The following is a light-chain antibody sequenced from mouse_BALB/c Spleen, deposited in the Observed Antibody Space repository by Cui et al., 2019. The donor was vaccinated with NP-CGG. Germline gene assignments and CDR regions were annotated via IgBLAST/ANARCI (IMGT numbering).Light chain of an antibody. Sequence: QAVVTQESALTTSPGETVTLTCRSSTGAVTTSNYANWVQEKPDHLFTGLIGGTNNRVPGVPARFSGSLIGDKAARTITGAQTEDEAMYFCALWYSNHWVFGGGTKLTVL. CDR1: TGAVTTSNY. CDR2: GTN. J-gene: IGLJ1*01. CDR3: ALWYSNHWV. V-gene: IGLV1*01.